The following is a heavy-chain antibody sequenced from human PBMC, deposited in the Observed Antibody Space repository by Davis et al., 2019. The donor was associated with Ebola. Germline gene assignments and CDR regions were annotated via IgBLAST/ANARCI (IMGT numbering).Heavy chain of an antibody. J-gene: IGHJ6*02. Sequence: HTGGSLRPSFQAPGFTFSSYWMHWVRQAPGKGLVWVSRINSDGSSTSYAESVKGRFTISRDNAKNTLYLQMNSLRAEDTALYYCARNSGFYYYYYVMDVWGQGTTVTVSS. V-gene: IGHV3-74*01. D-gene: IGHD6-19*01. CDR2: INSDGSST. CDR3: ARNSGFYYYYYVMDV. CDR1: GFTFSSYW.